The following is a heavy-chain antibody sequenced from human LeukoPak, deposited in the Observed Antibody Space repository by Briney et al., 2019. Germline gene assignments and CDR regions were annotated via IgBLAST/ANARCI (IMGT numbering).Heavy chain of an antibody. Sequence: ASVKVSCKASGYTFTSYDINWVRQAPGQGLEWMGWINPNSGGTNYAQKFQGRVTMTRDTSISTAYMELSRLRSDDTAVYYCARAPRGYSYGYDYWGQGTLVTVSS. CDR3: ARAPRGYSYGYDY. J-gene: IGHJ4*02. V-gene: IGHV1-2*02. CDR2: INPNSGGT. D-gene: IGHD5-18*01. CDR1: GYTFTSYD.